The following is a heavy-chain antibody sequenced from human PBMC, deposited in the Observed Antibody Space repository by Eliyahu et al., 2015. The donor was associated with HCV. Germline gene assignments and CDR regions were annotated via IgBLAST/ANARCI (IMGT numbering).Heavy chain of an antibody. CDR2: IVNDGNNK. V-gene: IGHV3-33*01. CDR3: ARDDSGAQNALDT. CDR1: GFXFSDFG. J-gene: IGHJ3*02. D-gene: IGHD3-10*01. Sequence: QEQLVESGGGVVQPGRXLRLSCAASGFXFSDFGMHWVRQAPGKGLEWLAVIVNDGNNKDHADSVKGRFTISRDNSKNTLYLQMNSLRAEDTAVYYCARDDSGAQNALDTWGQGTMVTVSS.